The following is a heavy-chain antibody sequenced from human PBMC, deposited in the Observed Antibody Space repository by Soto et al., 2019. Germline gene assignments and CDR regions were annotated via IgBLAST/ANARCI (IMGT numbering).Heavy chain of an antibody. CDR3: VHWNTGTRGTKFFDY. V-gene: IGHV2-5*02. J-gene: IGHJ4*02. Sequence: SGPTLVNPTQTLTLTCSFSGFSLSSIALGMGVGWIRQPPGKALEWLALIYWDDDKRYSPSLKSRLTISKDTSQNQVVLTMTNMDAVDTGTYYCVHWNTGTRGTKFFDYWGQGTQVTVSS. D-gene: IGHD3-9*01. CDR1: GFSLSSIALGMG. CDR2: IYWDDDK.